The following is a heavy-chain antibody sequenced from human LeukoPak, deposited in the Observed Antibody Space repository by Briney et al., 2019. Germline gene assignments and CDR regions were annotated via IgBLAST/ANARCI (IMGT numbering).Heavy chain of an antibody. CDR1: GFTFTNYD. CDR3: AREATGHCFDP. J-gene: IGHJ5*02. V-gene: IGHV1-8*01. CDR2: MNPINGNT. Sequence: ASVKVSCKATGFTFTNYDINWVRQATGQGLEWMGWMNPINGNTGYAQKFQGRVTMTRDTSISTAYMELRSLTSEDTAAYYCAREATGHCFDPWGQGTLVIVSS. D-gene: IGHD3-10*01.